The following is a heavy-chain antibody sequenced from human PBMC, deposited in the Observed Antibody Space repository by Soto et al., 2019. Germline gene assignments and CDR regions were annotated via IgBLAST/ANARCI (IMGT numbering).Heavy chain of an antibody. CDR1: GFTVNSNY. V-gene: IGHV3-66*01. CDR3: STLTKYDIFTGFYPF. J-gene: IGHJ4*02. Sequence: EVQLVESGGGLAQPGGSLRLSCAASGFTVNSNYMSWVRQAPGKGLEWVSVIYSDGSTYYADYVKGRFIISRDNSNNSLYFQMNSLRAEDTAVYYFSTLTKYDIFTGFYPFWGQGTLVTVSS. CDR2: IYSDGST. D-gene: IGHD3-9*01.